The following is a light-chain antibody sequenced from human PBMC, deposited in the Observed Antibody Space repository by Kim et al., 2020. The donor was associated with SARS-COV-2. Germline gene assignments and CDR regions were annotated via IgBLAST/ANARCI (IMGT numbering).Light chain of an antibody. CDR3: SSYTSSSTLV. Sequence: GHCSNSTCTGTGIDIVCYNYVSWYQRHPGKAPIRLIYDVSNRPSGVSNRFSGSKSGNTASLTISGLQAEDEADYYCSSYTSSSTLVFGGGTQLTVL. J-gene: IGLJ2*01. V-gene: IGLV2-14*03. CDR2: DVS. CDR1: GIDIVCYNY.